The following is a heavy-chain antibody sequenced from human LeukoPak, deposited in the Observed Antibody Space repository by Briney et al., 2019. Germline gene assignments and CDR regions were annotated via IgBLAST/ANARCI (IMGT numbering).Heavy chain of an antibody. CDR2: ISSSSNYI. CDR3: ARDFRHCGGDCYSERHYYFDF. Sequence: GGSLRLSCAASGFTFNSYSMNWVRQAPGKGLEWVTSISSSSNYIYYADSLKGRFTISRDNAKNSLYLQMNSLRAEDTAVYYCARDFRHCGGDCYSERHYYFDFWGQGTLVTVSS. V-gene: IGHV3-21*01. J-gene: IGHJ4*02. D-gene: IGHD2-21*02. CDR1: GFTFNSYS.